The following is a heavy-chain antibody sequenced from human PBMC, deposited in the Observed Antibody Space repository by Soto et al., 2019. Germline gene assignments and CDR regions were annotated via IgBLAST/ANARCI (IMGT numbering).Heavy chain of an antibody. D-gene: IGHD3-22*01. Sequence: PSETLSLTCTVSGGSISSYYWSWIRQPPGKGLEWIGYIYYSGSTNYNPSRKSRVTISVDTSKNQFSLKLSSVTAADTAVYYCARVKYYYDSSGYWAIDYWGQGTLVTVSS. J-gene: IGHJ4*02. V-gene: IGHV4-59*01. CDR1: GGSISSYY. CDR3: ARVKYYYDSSGYWAIDY. CDR2: IYYSGST.